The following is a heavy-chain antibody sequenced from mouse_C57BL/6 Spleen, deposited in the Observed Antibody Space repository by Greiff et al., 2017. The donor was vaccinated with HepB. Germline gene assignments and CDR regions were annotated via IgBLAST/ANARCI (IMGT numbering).Heavy chain of an antibody. V-gene: IGHV5-9-1*02. CDR3: TREKVQVAMDY. CDR2: ISSGGDYT. Sequence: EVKLMESGEGLVKPGGSLKLSCAASGFTFSSYAMSWVRQTPEKRLEWVAYISSGGDYTYYADTVKGRFTISRDNARNTLYLQMSSLKSEDTAMYYCTREKVQVAMDYWGQGTSVTVSS. CDR1: GFTFSSYA. J-gene: IGHJ4*01. D-gene: IGHD2-14*01.